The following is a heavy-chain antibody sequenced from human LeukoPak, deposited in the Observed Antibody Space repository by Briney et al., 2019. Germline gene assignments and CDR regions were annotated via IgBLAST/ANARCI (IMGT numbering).Heavy chain of an antibody. V-gene: IGHV4-39*01. J-gene: IGHJ4*02. CDR1: GGSISSSSYY. Sequence: SETLSLTCTVPGGSISSSSYYWGWIRQPPGKGLEWIGSIYYSGSTYYNPSLKSRVTISVDTAKNQFSLNLSSVTAADTAVYYCARKDSVPSGSYFPAPATFDYWGQGTLVTVSS. CDR2: IYYSGST. CDR3: ARKDSVPSGSYFPAPATFDY. D-gene: IGHD1-26*01.